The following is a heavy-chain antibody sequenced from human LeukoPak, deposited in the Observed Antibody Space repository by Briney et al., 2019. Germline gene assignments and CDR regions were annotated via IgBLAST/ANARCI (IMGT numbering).Heavy chain of an antibody. V-gene: IGHV5-51*01. J-gene: IGHJ3*02. CDR1: GYSFTSYW. CDR3: AGGDSDYYDSSGYYDDAFDI. Sequence: GESLKISCKGSGYSFTSYWIGWVRQMPGKGLEWMGIIYPGASDTRYSPSFQGQVTISADKSISTAYLQWSSLKASDTAMYYCAGGDSDYYDSSGYYDDAFDIWGQGTMVTVSS. D-gene: IGHD3-22*01. CDR2: IYPGASDT.